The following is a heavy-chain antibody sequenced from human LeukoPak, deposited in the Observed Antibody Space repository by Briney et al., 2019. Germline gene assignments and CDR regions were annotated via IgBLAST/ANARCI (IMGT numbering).Heavy chain of an antibody. J-gene: IGHJ3*02. Sequence: PSETLSLTCTVSGGSISTSNYYWGWIRQPPGKGLEWIGNIFYSGSTYYSPSLRSRVTISLDTSRNQFSLKLNSVTAADTAVYYCARDTSDSSGYLDAFDIWGQGTMVTVSS. V-gene: IGHV4-39*07. CDR2: IFYSGST. CDR3: ARDTSDSSGYLDAFDI. CDR1: GGSISTSNYY. D-gene: IGHD3-22*01.